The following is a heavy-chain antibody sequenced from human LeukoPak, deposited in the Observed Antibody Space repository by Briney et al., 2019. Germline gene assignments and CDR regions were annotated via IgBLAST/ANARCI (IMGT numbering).Heavy chain of an antibody. CDR3: ARDYGAKRVFDY. J-gene: IGHJ4*02. CDR2: INPSGGST. D-gene: IGHD4-23*01. CDR1: GYTFTSYY. V-gene: IGHV1-46*01. Sequence: ASVKVSCKASGYTFTSYYMHWVRQAPGQGLEWMGIINPSGGSTSYAQKFQDRVTITADKSTSTAYMELSSLRSEDTAVYYCARDYGAKRVFDYWGQGTLVTVSS.